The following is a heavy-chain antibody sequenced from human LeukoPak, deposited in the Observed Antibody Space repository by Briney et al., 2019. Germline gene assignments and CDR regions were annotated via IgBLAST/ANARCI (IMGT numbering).Heavy chain of an antibody. CDR1: GGSFSGYY. Sequence: SETLSLTCAVYGGSFSGYYWSWIRQPPGKGLEWIGEINHSGSTNYNPSLKSRVTISVDTSKNQFSLELSSVTAADTAVYYCARGLGYSYGFGKYYFDYWGQGTLVTVSS. D-gene: IGHD5-18*01. J-gene: IGHJ4*02. CDR2: INHSGST. CDR3: ARGLGYSYGFGKYYFDY. V-gene: IGHV4-34*01.